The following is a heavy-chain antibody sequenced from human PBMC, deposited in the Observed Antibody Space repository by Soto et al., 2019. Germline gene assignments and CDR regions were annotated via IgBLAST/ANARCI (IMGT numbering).Heavy chain of an antibody. CDR3: ARAYYYDSSGYRTGLDY. Sequence: QVQLVQSGAEVKKPGSSVKVSCKASGGTFSSYAISWMRQAPGQGLEWMGGIIPIFGTANYAQKFQGRVTITADESTSTAYMELSSLRSEDTAVYYCARAYYYDSSGYRTGLDYWGQGTLVTVSS. V-gene: IGHV1-69*01. CDR2: IIPIFGTA. J-gene: IGHJ4*02. CDR1: GGTFSSYA. D-gene: IGHD3-22*01.